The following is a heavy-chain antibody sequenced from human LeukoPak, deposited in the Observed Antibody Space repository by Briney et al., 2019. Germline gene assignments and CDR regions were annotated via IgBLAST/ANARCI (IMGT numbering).Heavy chain of an antibody. CDR1: GFNFCDYA. CDR3: ARADYDFWSGYYLGDYVWGSYRFRRGFDY. CDR2: IKEGGRGT. Sequence: GGSLRLSCAASGFNFCDYAMSWVRQAPGKGLEWVAHIKEGGRGTFYVDSVKGRFTGSRDDARNTVYLQMNSLRSDDTAVYYCARADYDFWSGYYLGDYVWGSYRFRRGFDYWGQGTLVTVSS. V-gene: IGHV3-7*03. J-gene: IGHJ4*02. D-gene: IGHD3-16*02.